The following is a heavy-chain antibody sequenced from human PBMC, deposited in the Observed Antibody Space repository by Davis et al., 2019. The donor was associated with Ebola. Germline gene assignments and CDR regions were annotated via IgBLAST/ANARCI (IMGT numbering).Heavy chain of an antibody. J-gene: IGHJ5*02. D-gene: IGHD6-19*01. CDR3: VRDGLPNTPGWSGPNWFDP. CDR1: GFTFSSYW. CDR2: IRQDGSDK. V-gene: IGHV3-7*01. Sequence: GESLKISCAVSGFTFSSYWMTWVRLAPGKGLEWVANIRQDGSDKQYVGSVEGRFTISRDNAKNSLYLQMNSLRVEDTGVYFCVRDGLPNTPGWSGPNWFDPWGQGTLVTVSS.